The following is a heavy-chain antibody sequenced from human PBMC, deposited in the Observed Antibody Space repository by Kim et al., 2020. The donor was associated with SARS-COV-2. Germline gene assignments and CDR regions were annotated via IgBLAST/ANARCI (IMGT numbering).Heavy chain of an antibody. J-gene: IGHJ4*02. V-gene: IGHV4-30-2*01. CDR3: ARGGVDTGFDY. Sequence: SETLSLTCAVSGGSISSGGYSWSWIRQPPGKGLEWIGYIYHSGSTYYNPSLKSRVTISVDRSKNQFSLKLSSVTAADTAVYYCARGGVDTGFDYWGQGTLVTVSS. CDR1: GGSISSGGYS. CDR2: IYHSGST. D-gene: IGHD5-18*01.